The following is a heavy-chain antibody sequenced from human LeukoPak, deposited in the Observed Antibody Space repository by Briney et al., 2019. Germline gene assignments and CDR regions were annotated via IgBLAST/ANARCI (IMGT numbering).Heavy chain of an antibody. Sequence: GRSLRLSCAASGFTFSSYGMHWVRQAPGKGLEWVAVIWYDGSNKYYADSVKGRFTISRDNSKNTLYLQMNSLRAADTAVYYCARVTYYYDSSGYRPASNFDYWGQGTLVTVSS. D-gene: IGHD3-22*01. CDR1: GFTFSSYG. CDR2: IWYDGSNK. J-gene: IGHJ4*02. CDR3: ARVTYYYDSSGYRPASNFDY. V-gene: IGHV3-33*01.